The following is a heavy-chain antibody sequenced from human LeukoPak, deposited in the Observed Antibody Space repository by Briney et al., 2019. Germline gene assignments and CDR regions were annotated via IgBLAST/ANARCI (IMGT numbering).Heavy chain of an antibody. CDR1: GFTVSSNY. V-gene: IGHV3-9*01. CDR2: TSWNSGSI. J-gene: IGHJ6*02. Sequence: GGSLRLSCAASGFTVSSNYMSWVRQAPGKGLEWVSGTSWNSGSIGYADSVKGRFTISRDNAKNSLYLQMNSLRAEDAALYYCAKDRGSSSYYYYGMDVWGQGTTVTVSS. D-gene: IGHD6-6*01. CDR3: AKDRGSSSYYYYGMDV.